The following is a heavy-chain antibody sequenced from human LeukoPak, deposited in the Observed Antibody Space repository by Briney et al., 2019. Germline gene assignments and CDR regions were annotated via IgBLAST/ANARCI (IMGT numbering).Heavy chain of an antibody. V-gene: IGHV3-49*04. J-gene: IGHJ4*02. CDR1: GFTFGDYA. CDR2: IRSKGCGEKK. CDR3: TRLALMAAAYYFDY. D-gene: IGHD5-24*01. Sequence: GGSLRLSCTASGFTFGDYAMSWVRQAPGKGLEWVGFIRSKGCGEKKEYAASVKGRFTISRDDSKSIAYLQMNSLKTEDTAVYYCTRLALMAAAYYFDYWGQGTLVTVSS.